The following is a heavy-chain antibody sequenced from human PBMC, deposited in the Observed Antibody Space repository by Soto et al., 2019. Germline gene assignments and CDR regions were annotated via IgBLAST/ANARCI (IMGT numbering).Heavy chain of an antibody. CDR2: INPNSGGT. CDR3: ASGLPAAKYYYGMDV. V-gene: IGHV1-2*02. CDR1: GYTFTGYY. D-gene: IGHD2-2*01. J-gene: IGHJ6*02. Sequence: QVQLVQSGAEVKKPGASMKVSCKASGYTFTGYYMHWVRQAPGQGLEWMGWINPNSGGTNYAQKFQGRVTMTRDTSISTAYMELSRLRSDDTAVYYCASGLPAAKYYYGMDVWGQGTTVTVSS.